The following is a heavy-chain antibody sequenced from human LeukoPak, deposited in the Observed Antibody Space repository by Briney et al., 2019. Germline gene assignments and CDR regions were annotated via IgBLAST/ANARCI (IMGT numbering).Heavy chain of an antibody. CDR1: GYTFTGYY. D-gene: IGHD2-2*01. CDR2: INPNSGVT. Sequence: GASVKVSCKASGYTFTGYYMHWVREAPGQGLEWMGWINPNSGVTNYAQKFQGRVTMTRDTSISTAYMELSRLRSDDTAVYYCAREDDCSSTSCYGTGWFDPWGQGTLVTVSS. J-gene: IGHJ5*02. CDR3: AREDDCSSTSCYGTGWFDP. V-gene: IGHV1-2*02.